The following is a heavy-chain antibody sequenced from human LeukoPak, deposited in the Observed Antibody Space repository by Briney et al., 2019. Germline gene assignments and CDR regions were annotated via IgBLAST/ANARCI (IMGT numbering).Heavy chain of an antibody. CDR3: AKRPQQLVQVNYFDY. CDR1: GFTFSSYA. J-gene: IGHJ4*02. Sequence: GGSLRLSCAASGFTFSSYAMSWVRQAPGKGLEWVSAISGSGGSTYYADSVKGRFTISRDNSKNTLYLQMNSLRAEDTAVYYCAKRPQQLVQVNYFDYWGQGTLVTVSS. V-gene: IGHV3-23*01. D-gene: IGHD6-13*01. CDR2: ISGSGGST.